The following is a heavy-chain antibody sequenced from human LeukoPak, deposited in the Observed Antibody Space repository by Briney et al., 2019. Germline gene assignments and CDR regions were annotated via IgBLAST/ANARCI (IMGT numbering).Heavy chain of an antibody. J-gene: IGHJ4*02. CDR3: ARRASATEDLDY. CDR1: GYSFTSYW. CDR2: IYPGDSDT. Sequence: GESLKISCKGSGYSFTSYWIGWVRQMPGRGLEWMGIIYPGDSDTRYSPSFQGQVTISADKSISTAYLHWSSLKASDTAMNYCARRASATEDLDYWGQGTLVTVSS. V-gene: IGHV5-51*01.